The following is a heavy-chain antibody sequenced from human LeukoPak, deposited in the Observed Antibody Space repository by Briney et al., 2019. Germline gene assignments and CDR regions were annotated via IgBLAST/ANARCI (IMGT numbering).Heavy chain of an antibody. CDR2: IYTSGST. V-gene: IGHV4-61*02. CDR3: ARGGGATRIDY. J-gene: IGHJ4*02. D-gene: IGHD5-12*01. Sequence: SETLSLTCSVSGDSIRRGTYYWSWIRQPAGKGLEWIGRIYTSGSTSYNPSLKSRVTISVDTSKNQFSLNLTSVTAADTAVYYCARGGGATRIDYWGQGTLVTVSS. CDR1: GDSIRRGTYY.